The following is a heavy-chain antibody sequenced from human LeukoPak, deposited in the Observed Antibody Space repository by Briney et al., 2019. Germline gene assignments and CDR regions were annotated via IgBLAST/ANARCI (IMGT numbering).Heavy chain of an antibody. Sequence: GGSLRLSCATSGFTFSNYGMHWVCQAPGKGLEWVAVISYDGSNKYYADSVKGRFTISRDNSKNTLYLQMNSLRPEDAAVYYCANLPLRGQGTLVTVSS. V-gene: IGHV3-30*18. J-gene: IGHJ4*02. CDR1: GFTFSNYG. CDR2: ISYDGSNK. CDR3: ANLPL.